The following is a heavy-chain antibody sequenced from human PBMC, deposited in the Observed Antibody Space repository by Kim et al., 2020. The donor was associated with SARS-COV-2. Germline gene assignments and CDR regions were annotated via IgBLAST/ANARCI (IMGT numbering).Heavy chain of an antibody. Sequence: SETLSLTCAVYGGSFSGYYWSWIRQPPGKGLEWIGEINHSGRTNYNPSLKSRVTISVDTSKNKFYLTLTSVTAAATAAYYCARRWSHSSGWGGHYCDLWG. CDR2: INHSGRT. CDR1: GGSFSGYY. V-gene: IGHV4-34*01. D-gene: IGHD3-10*01. J-gene: IGHJ2*01. CDR3: ARRWSHSSGWGGHYCDL.